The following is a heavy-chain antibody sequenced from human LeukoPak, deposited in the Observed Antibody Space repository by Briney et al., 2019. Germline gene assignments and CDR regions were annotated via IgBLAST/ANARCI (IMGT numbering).Heavy chain of an antibody. J-gene: IGHJ4*02. Sequence: SETLSLTCTVSGGSISSSSYYWGWIRQPPGKGLEWIGTIYYSGTTYYNPSLKSRVTISVDTSKIQFSLKLTSVTDADTAVYYCARQIITGTARGYPDSWGQGTLVTVSS. D-gene: IGHD1-20*01. V-gene: IGHV4-39*01. CDR2: IYYSGTT. CDR1: GGSISSSSYY. CDR3: ARQIITGTARGYPDS.